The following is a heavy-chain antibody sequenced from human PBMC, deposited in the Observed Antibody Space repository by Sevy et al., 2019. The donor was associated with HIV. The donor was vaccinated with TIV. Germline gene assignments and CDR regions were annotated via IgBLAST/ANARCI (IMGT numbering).Heavy chain of an antibody. CDR1: GVTFSYYG. Sequence: GGSLRLSCAASGVTFSYYGMHWVRQAPGKGLEWVAFIGYDGDTKYFEDSVKGRFTIPRDTSKNTLYLQMNSLRTEDTAFYYCAKNTAAAGIGGFDYWGQGTLVTVSS. CDR3: AKNTAAAGIGGFDY. D-gene: IGHD6-13*01. V-gene: IGHV3-30*02. J-gene: IGHJ4*02. CDR2: IGYDGDTK.